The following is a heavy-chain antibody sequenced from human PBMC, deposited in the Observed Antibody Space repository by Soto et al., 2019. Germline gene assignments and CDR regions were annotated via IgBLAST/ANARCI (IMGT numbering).Heavy chain of an antibody. Sequence: QGLEWMGWINPNSGGTNYAQKFQGRVTMTRDTSISTAYMELSRLRSDDTAVYYCARDYDFWSGPRADYYGMDVWGQGTTVTVSS. CDR3: ARDYDFWSGPRADYYGMDV. CDR2: INPNSGGT. D-gene: IGHD3-3*01. V-gene: IGHV1-2*02. J-gene: IGHJ6*02.